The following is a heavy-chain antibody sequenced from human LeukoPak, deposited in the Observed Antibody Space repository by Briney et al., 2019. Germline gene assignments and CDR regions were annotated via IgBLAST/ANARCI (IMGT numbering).Heavy chain of an antibody. J-gene: IGHJ5*02. CDR1: GFTFSSYG. CDR3: ARSISWHDGWFDP. V-gene: IGHV3-33*01. D-gene: IGHD2-2*01. CDR2: IWYDGSNK. Sequence: GGFLRLSCAASGFTFSSYGMHWVRQAPGKGLEWVAVIWYDGSNKYYADSVKGRFTISRDNSKNTLYLQMNRLRAEDTAVYFCARSISWHDGWFDPWGQGTLVTVSS.